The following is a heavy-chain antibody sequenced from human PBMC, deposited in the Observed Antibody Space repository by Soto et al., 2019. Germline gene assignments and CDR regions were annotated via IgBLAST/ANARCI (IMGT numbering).Heavy chain of an antibody. D-gene: IGHD2-15*01. J-gene: IGHJ4*02. CDR3: AKASRKVVVGGDYFDY. CDR2: IYYSGST. Sequence: LSLTCTVSGGSISSYYWSWIRQPPGKGLEWIGYIYYSGSTNYNPSLKSRVTISVDTSKNQFSLKLSSVTAADTAVYYCAKASRKVVVGGDYFDYWGQGTLVTVSS. V-gene: IGHV4-59*08. CDR1: GGSISSYY.